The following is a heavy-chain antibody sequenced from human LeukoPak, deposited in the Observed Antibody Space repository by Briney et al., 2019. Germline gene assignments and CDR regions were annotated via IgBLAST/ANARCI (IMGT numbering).Heavy chain of an antibody. J-gene: IGHJ4*02. CDR1: GGSISSSSYY. Sequence: PSETLSLTCTVSGGSISSSSYYWGWIRQPPGKGLEWIGSIYYSGSTYYNPSLKSRVTISVDTSKNQFSLKLSSVTAADTAVYYCARRLGYCSSTSCRSFDYWGQGTLVTVSS. CDR3: ARRLGYCSSTSCRSFDY. CDR2: IYYSGST. V-gene: IGHV4-39*01. D-gene: IGHD2-2*01.